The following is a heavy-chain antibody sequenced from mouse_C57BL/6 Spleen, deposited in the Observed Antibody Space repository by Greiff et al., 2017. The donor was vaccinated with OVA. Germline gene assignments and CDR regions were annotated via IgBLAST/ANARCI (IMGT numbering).Heavy chain of an antibody. V-gene: IGHV1-26*01. Sequence: EVQLQQSGPELVKPGASVKISCKASGYTFTDYYMNWVKQSHGKSLEWIGDINPNNGGTSYNQKFKGKATLTVDKSSSTAYMELRSLTSEDSAVYYCARWTGSGYFDYWGQGTTLTVSS. CDR1: GYTFTDYY. CDR2: INPNNGGT. CDR3: ARWTGSGYFDY. J-gene: IGHJ2*01. D-gene: IGHD3-1*01.